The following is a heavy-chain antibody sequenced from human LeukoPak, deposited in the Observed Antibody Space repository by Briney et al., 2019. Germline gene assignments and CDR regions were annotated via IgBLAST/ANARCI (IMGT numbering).Heavy chain of an antibody. V-gene: IGHV3-23*01. CDR1: GFSFRTYA. CDR3: AKDQIVVPAAIDYYYYMDV. CDR2: ISGSGGST. Sequence: PGGSLRLSCAASGFSFRTYAMNWVRQAPGKGLEWVSGISGSGGSTYYADSVKGRFTISRDNSKNTLYLQMNSLRAEDTAVYYCAKDQIVVPAAIDYYYYMDVWGKGTTVTVSS. D-gene: IGHD2-2*01. J-gene: IGHJ6*03.